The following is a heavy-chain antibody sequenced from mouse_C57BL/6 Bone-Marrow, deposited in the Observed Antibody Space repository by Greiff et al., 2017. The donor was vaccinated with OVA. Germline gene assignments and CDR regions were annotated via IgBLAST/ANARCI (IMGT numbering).Heavy chain of an antibody. J-gene: IGHJ2*01. CDR3: TTEGFDY. V-gene: IGHV14-4*01. CDR2: IDPENGDT. CDR1: GFNIKDDY. Sequence: DVQLQESGAELVRPGASVKLSCTASGFNIKDDYMHWVKQRPEQGLEWIGWIDPENGDTEYASKFQGKATITADTSSNTAYLQLSSLTSEDTAVYYCTTEGFDYWGQGTTLTVSS.